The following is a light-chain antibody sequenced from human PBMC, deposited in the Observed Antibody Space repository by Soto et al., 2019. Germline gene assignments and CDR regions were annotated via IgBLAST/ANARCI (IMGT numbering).Light chain of an antibody. CDR3: LQHHSYPPWT. CDR1: QSISSW. CDR2: AAS. Sequence: DIQMTQSPSTLSASVGDRVTITCRASQSISSWLAWYQQKPGKAPKRLIYAASSLQSGVPSRFSGSGSGTEFTLTITSLHPEDFATYYCLQHHSYPPWTFGQGTKVDIK. J-gene: IGKJ1*01. V-gene: IGKV1-5*01.